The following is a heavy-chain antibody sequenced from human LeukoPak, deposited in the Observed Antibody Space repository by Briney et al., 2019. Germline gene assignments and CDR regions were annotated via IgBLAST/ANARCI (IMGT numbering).Heavy chain of an antibody. CDR1: GGSISSSSYY. J-gene: IGHJ6*03. V-gene: IGHV4-39*01. CDR3: ARQSYGSGTDNYYMDV. Sequence: SETLSLTSVVSGGSISSSSYYWGWVRQPPGKGLEWIGSIHYPGSTYSNPSLKSRVTLSEDTSKNQFSLKLSSVTAADTAVYYCARQSYGSGTDNYYMDVWGKETTVTVSS. CDR2: IHYPGST. D-gene: IGHD3-10*01.